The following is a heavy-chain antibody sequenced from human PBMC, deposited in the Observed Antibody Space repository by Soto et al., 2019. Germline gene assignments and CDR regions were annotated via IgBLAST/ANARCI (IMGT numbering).Heavy chain of an antibody. Sequence: PGGSLRLSCAASGFTFSSYAMSWVRQAPGKGLEWVSAISGSGGSTYYADSVKGRFTVSRDNSKNTLYLQMNSLRAEDTAVYYCAKDHLGFTTGNFDYWGQGTLVTVSS. CDR2: ISGSGGST. V-gene: IGHV3-23*01. CDR3: AKDHLGFTTGNFDY. CDR1: GFTFSSYA. J-gene: IGHJ4*02. D-gene: IGHD1-1*01.